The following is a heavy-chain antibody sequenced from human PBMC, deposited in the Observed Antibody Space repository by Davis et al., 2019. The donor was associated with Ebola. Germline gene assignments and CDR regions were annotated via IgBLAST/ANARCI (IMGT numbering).Heavy chain of an antibody. CDR3: ASDQGAIARYFDGFDY. CDR1: GFSIDDYG. D-gene: IGHD3-9*01. J-gene: IGHJ4*02. CDR2: LNWNSDNI. V-gene: IGHV3-9*01. Sequence: PGGSLRLSCEVSGFSIDDYGMHWVQQAPGKGLEWVSGLNWNSDNIGYADSVKGQFTISRDNAKNSLYLQMNGLRAEDTALYYCASDQGAIARYFDGFDYWGQGTLVTVSS.